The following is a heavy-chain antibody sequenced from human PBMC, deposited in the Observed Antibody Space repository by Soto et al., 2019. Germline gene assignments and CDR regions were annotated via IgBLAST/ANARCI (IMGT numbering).Heavy chain of an antibody. Sequence: SETLSLTGTVSGGSISSGDYYWCWIRQPPGKGLEWIGYIYYSGSTYYNPSLKSRVTISVDTSKNQFSLKLSSVTAADTAVYYCASNSYGYIFYGYWGQGTLVTVSS. CDR2: IYYSGST. CDR3: ASNSYGYIFYGY. CDR1: GGSISSGDYY. D-gene: IGHD5-18*01. V-gene: IGHV4-30-4*01. J-gene: IGHJ4*02.